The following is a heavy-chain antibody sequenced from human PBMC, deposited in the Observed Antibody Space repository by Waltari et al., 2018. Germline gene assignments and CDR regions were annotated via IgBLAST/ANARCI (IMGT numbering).Heavy chain of an antibody. Sequence: QVQLVQSGAEVKKPGASVKVSCKASGYTFSDHYIHWVRQAPGQGFEWREWSNPNSGGTLYAQTFRGRVTMTRDTSGSTAYMELSSLRFDDTAVYYCARDLIRGYYYYYMDVWGKGTTVTVSS. CDR1: GYTFSDHY. CDR3: ARDLIRGYYYYYMDV. CDR2: SNPNSGGT. D-gene: IGHD3-16*01. J-gene: IGHJ6*03. V-gene: IGHV1-2*02.